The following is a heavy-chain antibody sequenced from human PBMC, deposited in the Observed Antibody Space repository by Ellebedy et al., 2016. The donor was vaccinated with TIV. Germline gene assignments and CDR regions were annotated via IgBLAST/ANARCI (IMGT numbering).Heavy chain of an antibody. D-gene: IGHD5/OR15-5a*01. J-gene: IGHJ4*02. CDR1: GSPFDSYV. Sequence: GESLKISCAASGSPFDSYVMNWVRQAPGKGLEWVALISYDGSNKYFADSVQGRFTISRDNSQNTLYLLMNSLRGDDTAIYYCARALNHVDTVSTAPLDCWGQGTLVTVSS. CDR3: ARALNHVDTVSTAPLDC. CDR2: ISYDGSNK. V-gene: IGHV3-30*04.